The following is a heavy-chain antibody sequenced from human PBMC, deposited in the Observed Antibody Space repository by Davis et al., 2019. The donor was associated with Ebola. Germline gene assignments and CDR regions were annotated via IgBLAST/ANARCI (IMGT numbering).Heavy chain of an antibody. J-gene: IGHJ6*02. CDR2: ISSSSSYI. D-gene: IGHD3-10*01. CDR1: GFTSSSYS. Sequence: GGSLRPSCPASGFTSSSYSMNWVRQAPGKGLEWVSSISSSSSYIYYADSVKGRFTISRDNAKNSLYLQMNSLRAEDTAVYYCARGITMVQGVIVYGMDVWGQGTTVTVSS. CDR3: ARGITMVQGVIVYGMDV. V-gene: IGHV3-21*01.